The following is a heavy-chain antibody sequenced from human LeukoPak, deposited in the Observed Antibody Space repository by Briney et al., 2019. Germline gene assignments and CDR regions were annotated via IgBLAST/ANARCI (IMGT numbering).Heavy chain of an antibody. CDR2: IYHSGST. CDR3: ARGKSRGSHIDH. V-gene: IGHV4-38-2*02. Sequence: PSETLSLTCTVSGYSISSGYYWGWIRPPPGKGLEWIESIYHSGSTYYNPSLKSRVTISMDTSKNQFSLKLRSVTAADTAVYYCARGKSRGSHIDHWGQGTLVTVSS. D-gene: IGHD1-26*01. J-gene: IGHJ4*02. CDR1: GYSISSGYY.